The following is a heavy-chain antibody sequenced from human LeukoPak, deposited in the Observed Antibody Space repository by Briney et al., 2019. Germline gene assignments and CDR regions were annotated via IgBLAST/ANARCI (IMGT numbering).Heavy chain of an antibody. CDR3: ARETDPIVGSPFSPYYFDY. CDR1: GYTFTSYG. V-gene: IGHV1-69*13. Sequence: ASVKVSCKASGYTFTSYGLNWVRQAPGQGLEWMGGIIPIFGTANYAQKFQGRVTITADESTSTAYMELSSLRSEDTAVYYCARETDPIVGSPFSPYYFDYWGQGTLVTVSS. J-gene: IGHJ4*02. CDR2: IIPIFGTA. D-gene: IGHD2-15*01.